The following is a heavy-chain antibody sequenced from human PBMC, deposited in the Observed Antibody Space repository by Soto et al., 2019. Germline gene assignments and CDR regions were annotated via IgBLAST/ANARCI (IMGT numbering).Heavy chain of an antibody. CDR3: ARADYYDSSGFYYDC. CDR2: INPSGGST. D-gene: IGHD3-22*01. CDR1: GYIFTNHY. J-gene: IGHJ4*02. V-gene: IGHV1-46*01. Sequence: QVQLVQSGAEVKKPGASVKVSCKASGYIFTNHYIHWVRQAPGQGLEWMGIINPSGGSTNYLQKLQGRITMTRDTATSTVYMELSSLRYEDTAVYFCARADYYDSSGFYYDCLGQGSLVTVSS.